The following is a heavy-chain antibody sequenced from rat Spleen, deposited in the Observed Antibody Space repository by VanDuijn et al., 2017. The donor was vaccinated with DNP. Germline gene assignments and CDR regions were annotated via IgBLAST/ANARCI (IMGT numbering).Heavy chain of an antibody. CDR1: GFSLTSYG. Sequence: QVQLKESGPGLVQPSQTLSLTCTVSGFSLTSYGVSWVRQPPGKGLEWIAAISSGGSTDYNSALKSRLSISRDTSKSHVLLKMNSLQTEDTAMYFCSRDRDSTGIRTWYFDFWGQGTLVTVSS. V-gene: IGHV2S12*01. CDR2: ISSGGST. D-gene: IGHD1-4*01. J-gene: IGHJ3*01. CDR3: SRDRDSTGIRTWYFDF.